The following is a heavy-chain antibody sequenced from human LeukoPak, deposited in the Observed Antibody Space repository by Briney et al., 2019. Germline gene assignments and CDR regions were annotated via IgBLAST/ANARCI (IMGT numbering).Heavy chain of an antibody. CDR1: GGTFSSYA. D-gene: IGHD3-16*01. J-gene: IGHJ3*02. CDR2: IIPIFGTA. V-gene: IGHV1-69*05. CDR3: ARDSGLGGAFDI. Sequence: GASVKVSCKASGGTFSSYAISWVRQAPGQGLEWMGGIIPIFGTANYAQKLQGRVTMTTDTSTSTAYMELRSLRSDDTAVYYCARDSGLGGAFDIWGQGTMVTVSS.